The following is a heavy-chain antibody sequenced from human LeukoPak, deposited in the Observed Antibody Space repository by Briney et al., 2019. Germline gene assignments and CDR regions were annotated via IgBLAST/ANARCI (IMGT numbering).Heavy chain of an antibody. CDR3: ARDDYYDKGY. J-gene: IGHJ4*02. Sequence: GGSLRLSCAASGFTFSSYIMHWVRQAPGKGLEWVAVISYDGSNKYYADSVKGRFTISRDNAKNSLYLQMNSLRAEDTAVYYCARDDYYDKGYWGQGTLVTVSS. V-gene: IGHV3-30*07. CDR1: GFTFSSYI. CDR2: ISYDGSNK. D-gene: IGHD3-22*01.